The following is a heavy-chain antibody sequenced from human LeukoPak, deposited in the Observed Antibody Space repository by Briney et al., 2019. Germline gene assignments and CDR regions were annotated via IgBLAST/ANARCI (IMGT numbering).Heavy chain of an antibody. V-gene: IGHV1-46*01. CDR3: ARGPYSSSPGGAYYYYMDV. CDR2: INPSGGST. Sequence: ASVKVSCKASGYTFTSYYMHWVRQAPGEGLEWMEIINPSGGSTSYAQKFQGRVTITRNTSISTAYMELSSLRSEDTAVYYCARGPYSSSPGGAYYYYMDVWGKGTTVTVSS. J-gene: IGHJ6*03. CDR1: GYTFTSYY. D-gene: IGHD6-6*01.